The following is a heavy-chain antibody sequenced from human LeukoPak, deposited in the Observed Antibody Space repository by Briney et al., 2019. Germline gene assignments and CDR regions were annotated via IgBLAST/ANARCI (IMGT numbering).Heavy chain of an antibody. V-gene: IGHV3-23*01. CDR1: GFTFSTCA. D-gene: IGHD3-22*01. J-gene: IGHJ4*02. CDR2: ISGTTSGT. CDR3: AKDPAYYDSSGYYSTMDYFDY. Sequence: GGSLRLSCAASGFTFSTCAMSWVRQAPGKGLEWVSGISGTTSGTYYADSVKGRFTISRDNSKNTLFLQMNSLRAEDTAVYYCAKDPAYYDSSGYYSTMDYFDYWGQGTLVTVSS.